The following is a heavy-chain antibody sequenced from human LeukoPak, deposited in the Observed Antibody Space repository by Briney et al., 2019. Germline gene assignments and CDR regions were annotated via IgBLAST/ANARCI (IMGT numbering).Heavy chain of an antibody. V-gene: IGHV7-4-1*02. CDR2: INTNTGNP. D-gene: IGHD6-13*01. CDR1: GYTFTSYA. J-gene: IGHJ4*02. Sequence: ASVTVSCKASGYTFTSYAMNWVRQAPGEGLEWMGWINTNTGNPTYAQGFTGRFVFSLDTSVSTAYLQISSLKVEDTAVYYCASSSWYGMVYWGQGTLVTVSS. CDR3: ASSSWYGMVY.